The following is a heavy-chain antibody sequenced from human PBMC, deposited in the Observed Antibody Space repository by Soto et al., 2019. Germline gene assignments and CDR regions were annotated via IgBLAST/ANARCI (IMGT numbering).Heavy chain of an antibody. D-gene: IGHD2-21*02. CDR3: ARQRTTVVTQAYFDH. CDR1: SESISSSSYY. J-gene: IGHJ4*02. Sequence: SETLSLTCIVSSESISSSSYYWGWIRQPPGKGLEWIGSIYYSGRTYYNPSFKSRVTISIDTSKNQFSLKLSSVTATDTAVYYCARQRTTVVTQAYFDHWGQGALVTVSS. CDR2: IYYSGRT. V-gene: IGHV4-39*01.